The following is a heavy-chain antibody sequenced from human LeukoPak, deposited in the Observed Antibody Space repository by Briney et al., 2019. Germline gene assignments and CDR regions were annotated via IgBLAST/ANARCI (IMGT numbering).Heavy chain of an antibody. D-gene: IGHD3-16*01. CDR2: IYYSGYT. V-gene: IGHV4-59*01. Sequence: SETLSLTCTVSGGSISSYYWSWIRQPPGKGLKWIGNIYYSGYTTYSPSLRSRVTISADPSKKQFSLNLSSVTAADTAVYYCARETSQKGAHYMDVWGKGTTITISS. CDR3: ARETSQKGAHYMDV. CDR1: GGSISSYY. J-gene: IGHJ6*03.